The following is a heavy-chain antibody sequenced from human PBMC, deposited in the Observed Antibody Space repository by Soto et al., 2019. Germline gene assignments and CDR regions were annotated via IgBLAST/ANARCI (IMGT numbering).Heavy chain of an antibody. D-gene: IGHD6-13*01. J-gene: IGHJ6*02. Sequence: QVQLVQSGAEVKKPGSSVKVSCKASGGTFSSYAISWVRQAPGQGLEWMGGIIPIFGTANYAQKFQGRVTITADEATITAYMELSSLRSEDTAVYYCARVQGSSWYPEDAYGIDVWGQGTTVTVSS. CDR1: GGTFSSYA. CDR2: IIPIFGTA. V-gene: IGHV1-69*01. CDR3: ARVQGSSWYPEDAYGIDV.